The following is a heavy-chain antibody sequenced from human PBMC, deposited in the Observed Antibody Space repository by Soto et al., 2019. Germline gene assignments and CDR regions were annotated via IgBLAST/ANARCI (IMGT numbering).Heavy chain of an antibody. Sequence: SETLSLTCAVYGGSFSGYYWSWIRQPPGKGLEWIGEINHRGSTNYNPSLKSRITISVDTSKNQLSQKRSSVTAADTAVYYCARRIAVAGYYYYYGMDVWGQGTTVTVSS. D-gene: IGHD6-19*01. J-gene: IGHJ6*02. CDR3: ARRIAVAGYYYYYGMDV. CDR2: INHRGST. CDR1: GGSFSGYY. V-gene: IGHV4-34*01.